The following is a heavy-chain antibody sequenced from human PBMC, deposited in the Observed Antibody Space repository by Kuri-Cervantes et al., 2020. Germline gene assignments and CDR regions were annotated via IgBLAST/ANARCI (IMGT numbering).Heavy chain of an antibody. J-gene: IGHJ4*02. CDR2: IYYSGST. CDR3: ATHYELVDIVATTGFDY. V-gene: IGHV4-34*01. D-gene: IGHD5-12*01. Sequence: SETLSLTCAVYGGSFSGYYWSWIRQPPGKGLEWIGSIYYSGSTYYNPSLKSRVTISVDTSKNQFSLKLSSVTAADTAVYYCATHYELVDIVATTGFDYWGQGTLVTVSS. CDR1: GGSFSGYY.